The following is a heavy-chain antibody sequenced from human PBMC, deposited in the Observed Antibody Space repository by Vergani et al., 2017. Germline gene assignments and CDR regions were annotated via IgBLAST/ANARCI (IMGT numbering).Heavy chain of an antibody. CDR2: IKNKTDGGTT. D-gene: IGHD6-19*01. CDR1: GFTFSNAW. CDR3: AKAFPASSGWYYYFDY. Sequence: EVQLVESGGGLVKPGGSLRLSCAASGFTFSNAWMSWVRQAPGKGLEWVGRIKNKTDGGTTDYAAPVKGRFTISRDDSKNTLYLQMNSLRAEDTAVYYCAKAFPASSGWYYYFDYWGQGTLVTVSS. J-gene: IGHJ4*02. V-gene: IGHV3-15*01.